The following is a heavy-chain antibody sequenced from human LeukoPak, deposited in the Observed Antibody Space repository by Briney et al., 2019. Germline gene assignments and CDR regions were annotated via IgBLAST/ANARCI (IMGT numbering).Heavy chain of an antibody. J-gene: IGHJ4*02. Sequence: SETLSLTCTVSGGSISSGDYYWSWIRQPPGKGLEWIGYIYYSGSTYYNPSLKSRVTISVDTSKNQFSLKLSSVTAADTAVYYCARHIAVAGEGDYWGQGTLVTVSS. CDR3: ARHIAVAGEGDY. CDR2: IYYSGST. CDR1: GGSISSGDYY. D-gene: IGHD6-19*01. V-gene: IGHV4-30-4*01.